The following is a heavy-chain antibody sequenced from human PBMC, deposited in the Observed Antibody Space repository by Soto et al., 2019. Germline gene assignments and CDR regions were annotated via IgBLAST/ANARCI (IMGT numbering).Heavy chain of an antibody. CDR1: GFTFSSCA. D-gene: IGHD3-3*01. CDR3: AKQGGFWSGYYYYYMDV. J-gene: IGHJ6*03. V-gene: IGHV3-23*01. Sequence: GGSLRLSCAASGFTFSSCAMGWVRQAPGKGLEWVSAISGSGSNTYYAESVKGRFTISRDNSKNTLYLQMNSLRAEDTAVYYCAKQGGFWSGYYYYYMDVWGKGTTVTVSS. CDR2: ISGSGSNT.